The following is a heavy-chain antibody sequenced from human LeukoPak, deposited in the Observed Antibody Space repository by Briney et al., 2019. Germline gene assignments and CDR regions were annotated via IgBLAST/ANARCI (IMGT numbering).Heavy chain of an antibody. J-gene: IGHJ5*02. CDR1: GFSFDDYA. D-gene: IGHD6-6*01. V-gene: IGHV3-9*01. Sequence: GGSLRLSCTASGFSFDDYAMNWVRQAPGKGLEWVSNISWNSGTINYAASVKGRFTISRDNAKNSLYLQMNSLRAEDTAVYYCASDIAARPSWFDPWGQGTLVTVSS. CDR3: ASDIAARPSWFDP. CDR2: ISWNSGTI.